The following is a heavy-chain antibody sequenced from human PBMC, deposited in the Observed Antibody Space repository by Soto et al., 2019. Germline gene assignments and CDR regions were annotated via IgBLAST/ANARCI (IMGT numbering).Heavy chain of an antibody. Sequence: PGGSLRLSCAASGFTFSNYWMSWVRQAPGKGLEWVADINRSGGVTYYADSVKGRFTISRDNSKNSLYLQMNSLRAEDTAVYYCAKENGDSSSWCELDYWGQGTLVTSSS. CDR2: INRSGGVT. J-gene: IGHJ4*02. V-gene: IGHV3-7*05. CDR1: GFTFSNYW. D-gene: IGHD6-13*01. CDR3: AKENGDSSSWCELDY.